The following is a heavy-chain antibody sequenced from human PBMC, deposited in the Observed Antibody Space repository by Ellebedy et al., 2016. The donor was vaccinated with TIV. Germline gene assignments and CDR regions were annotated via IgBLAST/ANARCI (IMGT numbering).Heavy chain of an antibody. J-gene: IGHJ3*01. CDR1: GFTFRSYA. V-gene: IGHV3-30*04. CDR3: ASVHGTYTSTWYEGRGAFDV. D-gene: IGHD6-13*01. CDR2: ISDDGYNK. Sequence: PGGSLRLSCAASGFTFRSYAMHWVRQAPGKGLEWVAVISDDGYNKYYADSVKGRFTISRENSKNTLYLQMSSLRAEDTAVYYCASVHGTYTSTWYEGRGAFDVWGQGTMVTVSS.